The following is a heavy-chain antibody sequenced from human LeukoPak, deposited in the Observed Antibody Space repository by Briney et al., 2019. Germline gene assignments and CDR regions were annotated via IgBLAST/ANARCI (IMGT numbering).Heavy chain of an antibody. V-gene: IGHV1-18*01. J-gene: IGHJ4*02. D-gene: IGHD1-7*01. CDR2: ISAYNGNT. Sequence: VASVKVSCKASGYTFTSYGISWVRQAPGQGHEWMGWISAYNGNTNYAQKLQGRVTMTTDTSTSTAYMELRSLRSDDTAVYYCAREAPYNWNSPSLDYWGQGTLVTVSS. CDR1: GYTFTSYG. CDR3: AREAPYNWNSPSLDY.